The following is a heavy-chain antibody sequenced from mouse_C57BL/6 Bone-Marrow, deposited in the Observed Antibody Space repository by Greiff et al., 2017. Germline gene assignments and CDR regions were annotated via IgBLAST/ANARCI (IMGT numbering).Heavy chain of an antibody. CDR2: IDPSDSYT. CDR3: ARSAY. V-gene: IGHV1-59*01. Sequence: QVQLQQPGAELVRPGTSVKLSCKASGYTFTSYWMHWVKQRPGQGLEWIGVIDPSDSYTNYNQKFKGKATLTVYTSSSTAYMQLSSLTSEDSAVYYCARSAYWGQGTLVTVSA. J-gene: IGHJ3*01. CDR1: GYTFTSYW.